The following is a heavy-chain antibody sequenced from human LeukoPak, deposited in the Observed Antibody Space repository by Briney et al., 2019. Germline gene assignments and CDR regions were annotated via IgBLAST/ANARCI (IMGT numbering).Heavy chain of an antibody. CDR3: AELGITMIGGV. J-gene: IGHJ6*04. D-gene: IGHD3-10*02. CDR2: IGTAGDT. Sequence: GGSLRLSCAASGFTFSSYDMHWVRQATGKGLEWVSAIGTAGDTYYSHSVKGRFTISRDNSKNTLYLQMNSLRAEDTAVYYCAELGITMIGGVWGKGTTVTISS. CDR1: GFTFSSYD. V-gene: IGHV3-13*01.